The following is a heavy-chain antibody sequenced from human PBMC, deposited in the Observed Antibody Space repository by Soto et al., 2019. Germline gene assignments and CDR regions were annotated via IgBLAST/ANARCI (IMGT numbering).Heavy chain of an antibody. V-gene: IGHV3-23*01. D-gene: IGHD6-19*01. CDR2: ISDSGATT. CDR3: AKEDTSSGSLDY. J-gene: IGHJ4*02. Sequence: PGGSLRLSCAASGFPFGENAMSWVRQAPGKGLEWVSGISDSGATTYYADSVRGRFTISRDNSKNTFYLQMKSLRAEDSASYYCAKEDTSSGSLDYWGQGALVTVSS. CDR1: GFPFGENA.